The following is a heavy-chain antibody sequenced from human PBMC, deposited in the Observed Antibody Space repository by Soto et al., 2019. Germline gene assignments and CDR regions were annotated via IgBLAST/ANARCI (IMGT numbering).Heavy chain of an antibody. CDR1: GGNFSSYA. CDR2: IVPLFGTT. Sequence: QAQLVQSGAELKKPGSSVKVSCKASGGNFSSYAISWLRQAPGQGLEWMGGIVPLFGTTNYAQKFKGRLMITADESTTTAYMEQSSMRFEDTAVYYCARARGISWYNWFDPWAQGSPVTVYS. CDR3: ARARGISWYNWFDP. D-gene: IGHD6-13*01. V-gene: IGHV1-69*01. J-gene: IGHJ5*02.